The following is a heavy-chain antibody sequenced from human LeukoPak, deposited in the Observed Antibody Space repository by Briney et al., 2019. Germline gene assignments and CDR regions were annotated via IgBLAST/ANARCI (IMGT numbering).Heavy chain of an antibody. V-gene: IGHV6-1*01. Sequence: SQTLSLTCAISGDSVSSNSAAWNWIRQSPSRGLEWLGRTYYRSKWYNDYAVSVKRRMNINPDTSKNQFSLQLNSVTPEDTAVYYCARGEGRGGSVAGLTLDYWGQGTLVTVSS. CDR3: ARGEGRGGSVAGLTLDY. D-gene: IGHD6-19*01. CDR1: GDSVSSNSAA. CDR2: TYYRSKWYN. J-gene: IGHJ4*02.